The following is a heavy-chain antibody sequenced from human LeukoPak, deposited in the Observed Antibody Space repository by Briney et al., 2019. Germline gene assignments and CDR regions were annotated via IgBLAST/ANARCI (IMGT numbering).Heavy chain of an antibody. J-gene: IGHJ4*02. CDR3: ARPVAGKGLVDY. V-gene: IGHV3-30-3*01. D-gene: IGHD6-19*01. CDR1: GFTFSSYA. Sequence: GGSLRLSCAASGFTFSSYAMHWVRQAPGKGLEWVAVISYDESNKYYADSVKGRFTISRDNSKNTLYLQMNSLRAEDTAVYYCARPVAGKGLVDYWGQGTLVTVSS. CDR2: ISYDESNK.